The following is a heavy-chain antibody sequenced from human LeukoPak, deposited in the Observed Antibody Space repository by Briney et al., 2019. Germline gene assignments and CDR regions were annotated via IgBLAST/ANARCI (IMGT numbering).Heavy chain of an antibody. D-gene: IGHD2-2*01. CDR2: ISYVGHNK. Sequence: GGSLRLSCAASGFTFSLYGVNWVRQAPGKGLDWVAFISYVGHNKQYADSVKGRFTISRDNSKNTLYLQMNGLRAEDTAVYYCARDQDIQLLLSYYYYMDVWGKGTTVTVSS. CDR3: ARDQDIQLLLSYYYYMDV. CDR1: GFTFSLYG. V-gene: IGHV3-30*02. J-gene: IGHJ6*03.